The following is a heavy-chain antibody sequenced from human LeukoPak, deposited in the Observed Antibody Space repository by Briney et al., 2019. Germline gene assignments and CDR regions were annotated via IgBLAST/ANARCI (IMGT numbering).Heavy chain of an antibody. J-gene: IGHJ4*02. V-gene: IGHV1-18*01. CDR1: GYTFTSYG. CDR3: ARDGPYYYDSSGKNTFDY. Sequence: ASVKVSCKASGYTFTSYGISWVRQAPGQGLEWMGWISAYNGNTNYAQKLQGRVTMTTDTSTSTAYMELRSLRSDDTAVYYCARDGPYYYDSSGKNTFDYWGQGTLVTVSP. CDR2: ISAYNGNT. D-gene: IGHD3-22*01.